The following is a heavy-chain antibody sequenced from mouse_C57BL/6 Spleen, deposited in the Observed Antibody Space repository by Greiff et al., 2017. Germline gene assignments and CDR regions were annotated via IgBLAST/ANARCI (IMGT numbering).Heavy chain of an antibody. CDR2: IYPRDGST. D-gene: IGHD1-1*01. Sequence: VHLVESDAELVKPGASVKISCKVSGYTFTDHTIHWMKQRPEQGLEWIGYIYPRDGSTKYNEKFKGKATLTADKSSSTAYMQLNSLTSEDSAVYFCARRSYGTGYYAMDYWGQGTSVTVSS. CDR1: GYTFTDHT. V-gene: IGHV1-78*01. J-gene: IGHJ4*01. CDR3: ARRSYGTGYYAMDY.